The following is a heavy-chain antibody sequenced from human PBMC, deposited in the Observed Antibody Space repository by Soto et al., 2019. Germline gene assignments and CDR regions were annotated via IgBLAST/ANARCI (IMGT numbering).Heavy chain of an antibody. CDR2: INPNSGGT. D-gene: IGHD4-17*01. CDR1: GHTFTGYY. J-gene: IGHJ4*02. Sequence: ASVKVSCKASGHTFTGYYMHWVRQAPGQGLEWMGWINPNSGGTNYAQKFQGWVTMTRDTSISTAYMELSRLRSDDTAVYYCARYYGDYVAYYFDYWGQGTLVTVSS. V-gene: IGHV1-2*04. CDR3: ARYYGDYVAYYFDY.